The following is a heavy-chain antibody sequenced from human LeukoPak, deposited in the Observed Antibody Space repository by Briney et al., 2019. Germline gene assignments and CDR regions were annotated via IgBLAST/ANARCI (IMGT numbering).Heavy chain of an antibody. Sequence: GFLRLSCAVSGIPLCNYCMRWVRQAPGKGVEWGASNNGRRSGKHYADSVKGRFTISRDNPKNTLHLQMNSLRAEDTAVYFCAKRGVVIRVILVGFHKEAYYFDSWGQGALVIVSS. J-gene: IGHJ4*02. D-gene: IGHD3-10*01. V-gene: IGHV3-23*05. CDR2: NNGRRSGK. CDR3: AKRGVVIRVILVGFHKEAYYFDS. CDR1: GIPLCNYC.